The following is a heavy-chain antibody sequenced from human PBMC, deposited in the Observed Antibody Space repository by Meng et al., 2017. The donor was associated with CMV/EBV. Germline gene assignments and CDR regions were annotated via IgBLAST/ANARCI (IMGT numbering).Heavy chain of an antibody. CDR2: IYSGGST. CDR3: ARAQGKGYSSGWLYFDY. CDR1: GFTVSSHY. D-gene: IGHD6-19*01. J-gene: IGHJ4*02. Sequence: GSLRLSCAASGFTVSSHYMSWVRQAPGKGLEWVSVIYSGGSTYYADSVKGRFTISRDNSKNTLYLQMNSLRAEDTAVYYCARAQGKGYSSGWLYFDYWGQGTLVTVSS. V-gene: IGHV3-53*01.